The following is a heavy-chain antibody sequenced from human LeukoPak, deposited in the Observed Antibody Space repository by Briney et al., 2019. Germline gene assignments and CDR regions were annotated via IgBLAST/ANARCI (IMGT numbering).Heavy chain of an antibody. CDR2: INPNSGGT. V-gene: IGHV1-2*02. J-gene: IGHJ4*02. CDR1: GYIFTAYY. CDR3: ARAGSDYGGDPDC. Sequence: ASVKVSRKTSGYIFTAYYMNRVRQSPGQGLEWMGWINPNSGGTNYAQKFQGRVTMTRDTSSSTVYMELSRLIYDDTAVYYCARAGSDYGGDPDCWGQGNLVTVSS. D-gene: IGHD1-26*01.